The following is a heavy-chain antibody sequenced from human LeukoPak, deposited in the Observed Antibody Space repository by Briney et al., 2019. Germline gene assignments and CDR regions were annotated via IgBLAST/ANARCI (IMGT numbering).Heavy chain of an antibody. Sequence: PGGSLRLSCAASGFTFSSYGMHWVRQAPGKGLEWVAFIRYDGSNKYYADSVKGRFTFSRDNSKNTLYLQMNSLRAEDTAVYYCARGPNYGDSFPNWYFDLWGRGTLVTVSS. J-gene: IGHJ2*01. CDR2: IRYDGSNK. D-gene: IGHD4-17*01. CDR3: ARGPNYGDSFPNWYFDL. CDR1: GFTFSSYG. V-gene: IGHV3-30*02.